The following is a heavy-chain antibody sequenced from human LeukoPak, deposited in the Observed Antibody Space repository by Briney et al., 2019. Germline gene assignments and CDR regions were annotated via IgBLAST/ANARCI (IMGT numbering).Heavy chain of an antibody. Sequence: PGGSLRLSCAASGFTFSSYWMHWVRQAPGKGLVWVSRINSDGSSATYADSVKGRFTISRDNAKNVLYLQMNSQRAEDTAVYYCGRGPRFGGTYAGYWGQGTLVTVSS. CDR2: INSDGSSA. CDR3: GRGPRFGGTYAGY. D-gene: IGHD1-26*01. V-gene: IGHV3-74*01. J-gene: IGHJ4*02. CDR1: GFTFSSYW.